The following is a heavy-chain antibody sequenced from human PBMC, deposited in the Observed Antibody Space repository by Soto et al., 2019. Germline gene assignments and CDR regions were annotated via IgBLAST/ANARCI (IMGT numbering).Heavy chain of an antibody. Sequence: QVQLQESGPGLVKPSQTLSLTCTVSGGSISSGGYYWSWIRQHPGKGLVWIGYIYYSGSTYYNPSLKSRITISVDASKNQCSRKLSSVTAADTAVYYCARHHSTIFGVPYPALGGMDVWGQGTTVTVSS. J-gene: IGHJ6*02. D-gene: IGHD3-3*01. CDR2: IYYSGST. CDR3: ARHHSTIFGVPYPALGGMDV. CDR1: GGSISSGGYY. V-gene: IGHV4-31*03.